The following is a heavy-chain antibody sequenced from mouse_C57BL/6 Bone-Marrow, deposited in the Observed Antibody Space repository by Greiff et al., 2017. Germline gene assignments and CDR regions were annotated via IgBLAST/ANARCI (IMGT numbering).Heavy chain of an antibody. J-gene: IGHJ1*03. Sequence: VKLQESGAELMKPGASVKLSCKATGYTFTGYWIEWVKQRPGHGLEWIGEILPGSGSTNYHEKFKGKATFTADTSSNTAYMQLSNLTTEDSAIYYCARRNYYDFWYFDVWGTGTTVTVSS. CDR2: ILPGSGST. CDR1: GYTFTGYW. CDR3: ARRNYYDFWYFDV. D-gene: IGHD2-4*01. V-gene: IGHV1-9*01.